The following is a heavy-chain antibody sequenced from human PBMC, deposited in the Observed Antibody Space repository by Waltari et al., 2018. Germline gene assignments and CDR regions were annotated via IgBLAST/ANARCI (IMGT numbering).Heavy chain of an antibody. J-gene: IGHJ6*02. CDR2: IYYSGST. D-gene: IGHD6-19*01. CDR3: ARGSSGWPNYYYGMDV. V-gene: IGHV4-59*01. Sequence: QVQLQESGPGLVKPSETLSLTCTVSGGSISSYYWSWIRQPPGKGLEWIGYIYYSGSTNYNPSLKSRVTISVDTSKNQFSLKLSSVTAADTAVYYCARGSSGWPNYYYGMDVWGQGTTVTVSS. CDR1: GGSISSYY.